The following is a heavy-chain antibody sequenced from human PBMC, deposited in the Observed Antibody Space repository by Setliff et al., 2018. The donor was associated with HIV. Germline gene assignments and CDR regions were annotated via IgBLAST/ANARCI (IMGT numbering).Heavy chain of an antibody. J-gene: IGHJ4*02. V-gene: IGHV4-39*01. D-gene: IGHD2-21*02. CDR3: ARLSGDYYYFDY. Sequence: SETLSLTCSVSGASVTSSSYYWGWIRQPPGKGLEWIGSIYYGGNTYSNPSLRSRLSISLDTSKNQFSLELYSVTAADTAVYYCARLSGDYYYFDYWGQGTLVTVSS. CDR1: GASVTSSSYY. CDR2: IYYGGNT.